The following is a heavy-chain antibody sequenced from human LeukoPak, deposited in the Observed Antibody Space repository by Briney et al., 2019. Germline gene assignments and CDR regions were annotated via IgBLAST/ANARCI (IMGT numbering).Heavy chain of an antibody. D-gene: IGHD2-15*01. CDR1: GYSISSGYY. V-gene: IGHV4-38-2*01. Sequence: SETLSLPCGVSGYSISSGYYWGWIRQPPGKGLEWIGSIYHSGSTYYNPSHKSRVTISVDTSKNQFSLKLRSVTAADTALYYCARWDSGEWCHDAFDIWGQGTRVTVSS. CDR2: IYHSGST. CDR3: ARWDSGEWCHDAFDI. J-gene: IGHJ3*02.